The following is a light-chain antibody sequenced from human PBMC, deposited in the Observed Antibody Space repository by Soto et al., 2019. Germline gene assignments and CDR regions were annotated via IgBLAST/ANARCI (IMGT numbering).Light chain of an antibody. J-gene: IGLJ2*01. CDR2: EVS. CDR3: SSYAGSNNLV. V-gene: IGLV2-8*01. Sequence: QSVLTQPPSASGSPGQSVTISCTGTSSDVGNYNYVSWYQHHPGKAPKLIIYEVSERPSGVPDRFSGSKSGNTASLTVSGLQAEDESDYYCSSYAGSNNLVFGGGTKL. CDR1: SSDVGNYNY.